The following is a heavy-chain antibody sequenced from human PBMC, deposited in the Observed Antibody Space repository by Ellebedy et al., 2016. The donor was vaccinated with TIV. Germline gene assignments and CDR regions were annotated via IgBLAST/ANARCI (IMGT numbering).Heavy chain of an antibody. J-gene: IGHJ6*02. D-gene: IGHD3/OR15-3a*01. CDR1: GGSTNNYY. V-gene: IGHV4-59*12. CDR3: ARTDLRYGMDV. CDR2: IYHSGST. Sequence: SETLSLTXTVSGGSTNNYYWSWIRQPPGKGLEWIGNIYHSGSTYYNPSLRSRLTLSLDTSKNHLSLRLSSVTAADTAVYFCARTDLRYGMDVWGQGTSVTVS.